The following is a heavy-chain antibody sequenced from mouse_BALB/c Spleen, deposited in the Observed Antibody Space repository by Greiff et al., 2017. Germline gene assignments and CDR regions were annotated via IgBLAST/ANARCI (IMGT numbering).Heavy chain of an antibody. CDR1: GYAFSSSW. CDR3: ARDFYYYAMDY. Sequence: VQLQQSGPELVKPGASVKISCKASGYAFSSSWMNWVKQRPGQGLEWIGRIYPGDGDTNYNGKFKGKATLTADKSSSTAYMQLSSLTSVDSAVYFCARDFYYYAMDYWGQGTSVTVSS. V-gene: IGHV1-82*01. J-gene: IGHJ4*01. CDR2: IYPGDGDT.